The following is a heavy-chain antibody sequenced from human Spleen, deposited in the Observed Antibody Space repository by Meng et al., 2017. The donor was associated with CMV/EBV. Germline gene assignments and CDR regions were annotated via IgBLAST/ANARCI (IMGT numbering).Heavy chain of an antibody. CDR2: ISDSGSYV. CDR3: ASQRSDY. CDR1: GFPFRSYS. Sequence: SLRLSCAVSGFPFRSYSMNGVRQAPGKGLEWVSSISDSGSYVYYADSMKGRFTISRDNAKNSLYLQMNSLRAEDTAVYYCASQRSDYWGQGTLVTVSS. J-gene: IGHJ4*02. V-gene: IGHV3-21*01.